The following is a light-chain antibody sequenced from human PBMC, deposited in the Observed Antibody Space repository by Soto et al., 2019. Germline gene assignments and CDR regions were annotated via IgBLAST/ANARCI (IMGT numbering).Light chain of an antibody. J-gene: IGKJ2*01. CDR3: QQYNSYSYT. CDR2: KAS. V-gene: IGKV1-5*03. CDR1: QSISSW. Sequence: DIQMTQSPSTLSASVGDRVTITCRASQSISSWLAWYQQKPGKAPKLLIYKASSLESGVPSRLSGSVSGTEFTITISSLQPDDFATYYCQQYNSYSYTFGQGTKLEIK.